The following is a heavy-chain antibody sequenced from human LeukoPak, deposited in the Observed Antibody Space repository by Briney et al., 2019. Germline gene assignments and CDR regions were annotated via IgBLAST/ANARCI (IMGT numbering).Heavy chain of an antibody. Sequence: GGSLRLSCAASGFTFSSYAMHWVRQAPGKGLEWVAVISYDGSNKYYADSVKGRFTISRDNSKNTLYLQMNSLRAGDTAVYYCARGLCDYWGQGTLVTVSS. J-gene: IGHJ4*02. CDR1: GFTFSSYA. D-gene: IGHD2-2*01. V-gene: IGHV3-30*01. CDR2: ISYDGSNK. CDR3: ARGLCDY.